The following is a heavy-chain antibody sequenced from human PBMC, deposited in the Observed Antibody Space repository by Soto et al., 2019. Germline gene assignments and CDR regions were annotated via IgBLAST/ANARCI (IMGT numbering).Heavy chain of an antibody. Sequence: QVHLVQSGAEVRKPGASVKVSCKGSGYTFTTYGITWVRQAPGQGLEWMGWISAHKDNTNYAQKVQGRVTVTRDTAKSTASMELRNLRSDETAVYYYARGMYGHYWGQGALVTVSS. V-gene: IGHV1-18*01. CDR3: ARGMYGHY. CDR2: ISAHKDNT. J-gene: IGHJ4*02. CDR1: GYTFTTYG. D-gene: IGHD2-8*01.